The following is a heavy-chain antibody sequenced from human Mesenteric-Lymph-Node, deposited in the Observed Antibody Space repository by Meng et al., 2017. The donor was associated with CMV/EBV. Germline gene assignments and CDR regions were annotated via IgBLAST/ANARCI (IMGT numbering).Heavy chain of an antibody. CDR3: AREYSYATSVFDY. V-gene: IGHV1-69*05. D-gene: IGHD3-16*01. CDR2: IIPIFGTA. J-gene: IGHJ4*02. CDR1: GGTFSSYA. Sequence: SVKVSCKASGGTFSSYAISWVRQAPGQGLEWMGGIIPIFGTANYAQKFQGRVTITTDESTSTAYMELSSLRSEDTAVYYCAREYSYATSVFDYWGQGALVTVSS.